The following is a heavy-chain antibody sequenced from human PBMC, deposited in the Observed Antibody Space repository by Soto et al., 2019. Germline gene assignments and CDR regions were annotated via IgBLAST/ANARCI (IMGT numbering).Heavy chain of an antibody. J-gene: IGHJ5*02. CDR2: IIPLLDTT. CDR3: VRVSPKFEYSGYYPYP. Sequence: SVKVSCKTSGGTLSNAIITWVRQAPGQGLEWMGRIIPLLDTTNYAQKFQGRVTITADKSTGTAYMELNSLRSEDPAVFYCVRVSPKFEYSGYYPYPWGQGTLVTVSS. V-gene: IGHV1-69*08. CDR1: GGTLSNAI. D-gene: IGHD3-22*01.